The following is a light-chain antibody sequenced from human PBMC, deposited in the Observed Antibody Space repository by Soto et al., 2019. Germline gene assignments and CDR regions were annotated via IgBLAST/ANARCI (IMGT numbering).Light chain of an antibody. J-gene: IGKJ5*01. CDR3: QQYKNWPPIT. CDR2: GAS. V-gene: IGKV3-15*01. Sequence: EIVMTQSPATLSVSQGERATLSCRASQSVSSNLAWYQQKPGQSPRLLIYGASTRATGIPARFSGSGSGTEFILTISSLQSEDFAVYYCQQYKNWPPITFGQGTRLEIK. CDR1: QSVSSN.